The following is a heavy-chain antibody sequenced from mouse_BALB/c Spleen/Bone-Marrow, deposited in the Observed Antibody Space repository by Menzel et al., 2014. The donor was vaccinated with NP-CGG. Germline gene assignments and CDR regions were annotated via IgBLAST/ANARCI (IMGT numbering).Heavy chain of an antibody. V-gene: IGHV14-3*02. CDR2: IDPANGNT. Sequence: EVQLQQSGAELVKPGASVKLSCTASGFNIKDTYMHWVKQRPEQGLEWIGRIDPANGNTKYDPKFQGKATITADTSSNTAYLQLSSLTSEDTAVYYCARVTWDYTEYYAMDYWGQGTSVTVSS. CDR3: ARVTWDYTEYYAMDY. J-gene: IGHJ4*01. CDR1: GFNIKDTY. D-gene: IGHD2-1*01.